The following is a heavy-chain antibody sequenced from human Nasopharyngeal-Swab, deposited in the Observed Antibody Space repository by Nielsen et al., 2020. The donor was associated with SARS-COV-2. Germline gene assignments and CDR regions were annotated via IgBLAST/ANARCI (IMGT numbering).Heavy chain of an antibody. CDR1: GFTFSSYG. D-gene: IGHD2-15*01. CDR2: ISYDGSNK. V-gene: IGHV3-30*18. CDR3: AKSSGGSPRRAFDI. Sequence: GESLKISYAASGFTFSSYGMHWVRQAPGKGLEWVAVISYDGSNKYYADSVEGRLTISRDNSKNTLYLQMNSLRAEDTAVYYCAKSSGGSPRRAFDIWGQGTMVTVSS. J-gene: IGHJ3*02.